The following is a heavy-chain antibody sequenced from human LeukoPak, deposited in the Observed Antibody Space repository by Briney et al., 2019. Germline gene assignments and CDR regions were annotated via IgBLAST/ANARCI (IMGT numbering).Heavy chain of an antibody. V-gene: IGHV3-33*08. CDR2: IWYDGSNK. CDR1: GFTFSSYG. Sequence: QPGGSLRLSCAASGFTFSSYGMHWVRQAPGKGLEWVAVIWYDGSNKYYADSVKGRFTISRDNSKNTLYLQMNSLRAEDTAVYYCARDARSRLRLGELSLSTDYWGQGTLVTVSS. D-gene: IGHD3-16*02. CDR3: ARDARSRLRLGELSLSTDY. J-gene: IGHJ4*02.